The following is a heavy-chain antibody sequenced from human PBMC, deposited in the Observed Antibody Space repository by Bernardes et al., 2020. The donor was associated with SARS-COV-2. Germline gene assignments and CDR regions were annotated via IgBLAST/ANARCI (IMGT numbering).Heavy chain of an antibody. V-gene: IGHV3-21*01. CDR1: GFTFRSHS. Sequence: GGPLRLSCAASGFTFRSHSMTWVRQAPGKGLEWVPSISTISSYIYYADSVKGRFTISRDNAKNSLSLQMNSLRAEDTALYYCARHFVAGTTYPIDYWGPGTLVTVSS. CDR3: ARHFVAGTTYPIDY. D-gene: IGHD6-19*01. CDR2: ISTISSYI. J-gene: IGHJ4*02.